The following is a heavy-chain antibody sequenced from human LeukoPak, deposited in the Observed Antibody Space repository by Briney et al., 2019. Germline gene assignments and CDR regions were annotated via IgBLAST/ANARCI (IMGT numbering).Heavy chain of an antibody. J-gene: IGHJ4*02. D-gene: IGHD2-2*01. V-gene: IGHV1-2*02. CDR1: GYTFTDYY. CDR3: AGTYCNGATCYPCPNTVDY. Sequence: ASVKVSCKASGYTFTDYYIHWVRQAPGQGLEWMGWINPKSGRTHYAQKFQGGVTMTSDTSISTAYMELSRLRSDDTAVYYCAGTYCNGATCYPCPNTVDYWGQGTLVTVSS. CDR2: INPKSGRT.